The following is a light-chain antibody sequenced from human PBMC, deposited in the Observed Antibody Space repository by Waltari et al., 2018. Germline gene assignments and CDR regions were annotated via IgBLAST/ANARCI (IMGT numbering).Light chain of an antibody. J-gene: IGKJ1*01. V-gene: IGKV3-20*01. Sequence: IVLTQSPGTLSLSPGERATLPCRASQTVSRSLAWYQQKPGQAPKLLIYGASTRATGIPDRFTGSESWTDFSLTISSLEPEDFAIYFCQHYVRLPATFGQGTKVEIK. CDR2: GAS. CDR3: QHYVRLPAT. CDR1: QTVSRS.